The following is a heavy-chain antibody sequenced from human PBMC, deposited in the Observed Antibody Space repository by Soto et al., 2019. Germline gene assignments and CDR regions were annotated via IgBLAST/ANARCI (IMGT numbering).Heavy chain of an antibody. J-gene: IGHJ3*02. V-gene: IGHV3-23*01. CDR3: SKNSDAYKPTDI. CDR1: GFTFSSYA. D-gene: IGHD1-1*01. Sequence: GGSLRLSCAASGFTFSSYAMNWVRQAPGKGLEWVSSISGGGDNIHYADSVEGRFTISRDNSKNTLNLQMSSLRAEDTAVYYCSKNSDAYKPTDIWGQGTMVTVPS. CDR2: ISGGGDNI.